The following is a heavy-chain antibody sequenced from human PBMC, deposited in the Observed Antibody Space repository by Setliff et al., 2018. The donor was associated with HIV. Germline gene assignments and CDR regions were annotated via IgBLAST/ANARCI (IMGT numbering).Heavy chain of an antibody. CDR2: IYYSGST. CDR3: ARALRDGSTDAFDI. Sequence: LSLTCTVSGGSISSHYWSWIRQPPGKGLEWIGYIYYSGSTKYSPSPKSRVTISVDTSKNQFSLRLNSVTAADTALYYCARALRDGSTDAFDIWGQGTMVTVSS. V-gene: IGHV4-59*11. CDR1: GGSISSHY. J-gene: IGHJ3*02. D-gene: IGHD5-12*01.